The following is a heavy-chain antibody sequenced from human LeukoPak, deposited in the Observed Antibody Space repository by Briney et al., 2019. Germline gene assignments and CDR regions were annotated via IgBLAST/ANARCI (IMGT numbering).Heavy chain of an antibody. Sequence: ASVKVSCKVSGYTLTELSMHWVRQAPGKGLEWMGGIIPIFGTANYAQKFQGRVTITADESTSTAYMELSSLRSEDTAVYYCARGLYGSGSRPGYYYYYMDVWAKGPRSPSP. CDR2: IIPIFGTA. D-gene: IGHD3-10*01. J-gene: IGHJ6*03. CDR3: ARGLYGSGSRPGYYYYYMDV. CDR1: GYTLTELS. V-gene: IGHV1-69*13.